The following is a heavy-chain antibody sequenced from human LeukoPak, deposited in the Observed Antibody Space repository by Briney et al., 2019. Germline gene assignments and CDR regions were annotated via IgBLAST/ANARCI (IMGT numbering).Heavy chain of an antibody. J-gene: IGHJ4*02. Sequence: SGGSLRLSCAASGFTASSNYMSWVRQAPGKGLEWVSVIYSGGSTYYADSVKGRFTISRDNSKNTLYLQMNSLRAEDTAVYYCARGDKYSYGLDLYFDYWGQGTLVTVSS. CDR3: ARGDKYSYGLDLYFDY. CDR2: IYSGGST. D-gene: IGHD5-18*01. V-gene: IGHV3-53*01. CDR1: GFTASSNY.